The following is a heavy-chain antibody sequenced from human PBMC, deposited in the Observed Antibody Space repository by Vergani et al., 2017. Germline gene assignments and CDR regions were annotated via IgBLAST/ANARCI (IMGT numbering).Heavy chain of an antibody. Sequence: QVQLQESGPGLVKPSQTLSLTCTVSGGSISSGSYYWSWIRQPAGKGLEWIGRIYTSGSTNYNPSLKSRVTISVDTSKNQFSLKLSSVTAADTAVYYCARDLVDCSGGSCYSKYXFDYWGQGTLVTVSS. D-gene: IGHD2-15*01. CDR3: ARDLVDCSGGSCYSKYXFDY. V-gene: IGHV4-61*02. CDR2: IYTSGST. J-gene: IGHJ4*02. CDR1: GGSISSGSYY.